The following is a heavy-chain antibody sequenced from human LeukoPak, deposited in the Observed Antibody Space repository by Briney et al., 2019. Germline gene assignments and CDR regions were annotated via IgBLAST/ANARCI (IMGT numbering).Heavy chain of an antibody. V-gene: IGHV4-59*01. CDR1: GGSISSYY. Sequence: SETLSLTCTVSGGSISSYYWSWLRQPPGKGLEWIGYIYYSGSTNYNPSLKSRVTISVDTSKNQFSLKLSSVTAADTAVYYCARDFNSSSWTPYFDYWGQGTLVTVSS. CDR3: ARDFNSSSWTPYFDY. D-gene: IGHD6-13*01. CDR2: IYYSGST. J-gene: IGHJ4*02.